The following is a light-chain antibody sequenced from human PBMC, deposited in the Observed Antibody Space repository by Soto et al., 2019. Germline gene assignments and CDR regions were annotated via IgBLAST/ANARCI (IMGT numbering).Light chain of an antibody. CDR1: QSVSSN. J-gene: IGKJ1*01. CDR3: QQYNNWPPLT. V-gene: IGKV3-15*01. CDR2: GAS. Sequence: EIVMTQSPATLSVSPGERATRSCRASQSVSSNLAWYQQKPGQAPRLLIYGASTRATGIPARFSGSGSGTEFTLTISSLQSEDFAVYYCQQYNNWPPLTFGQGNKVEIK.